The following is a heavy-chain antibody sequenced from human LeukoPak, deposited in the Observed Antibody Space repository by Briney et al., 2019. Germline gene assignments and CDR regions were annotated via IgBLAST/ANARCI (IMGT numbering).Heavy chain of an antibody. CDR2: IYYSGST. V-gene: IGHV4-30-4*01. J-gene: IGHJ4*02. D-gene: IGHD4-17*01. Sequence: PSETLSLTCTVSGGSISSDDYYWSWIRQPPGKGLEWIGYIYYSGSTSYNPSLKSRATISVDTSKNQFSLKVNSVTAADTAVYYCARSLSQVRSTGFDYWGQGTLVTVSS. CDR1: GGSISSDDYY. CDR3: ARSLSQVRSTGFDY.